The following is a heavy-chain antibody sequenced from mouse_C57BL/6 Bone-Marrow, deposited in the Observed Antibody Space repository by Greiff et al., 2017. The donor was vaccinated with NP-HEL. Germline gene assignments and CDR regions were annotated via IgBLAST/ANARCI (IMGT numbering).Heavy chain of an antibody. CDR2: IDPSDSYT. J-gene: IGHJ4*01. V-gene: IGHV1-50*01. D-gene: IGHD1-1*01. CDR1: GYTFTSYW. Sequence: VQLQQPGAELVKPGASVKLSCKASGYTFTSYWMQWVKQRPGQGLEWIGEIDPSDSYTNYNQKFKGKATLTVDTSSSTAYMQLSSLTSEDSAVYYCAREGTTVDMDYWGQGTSVTVSS. CDR3: AREGTTVDMDY.